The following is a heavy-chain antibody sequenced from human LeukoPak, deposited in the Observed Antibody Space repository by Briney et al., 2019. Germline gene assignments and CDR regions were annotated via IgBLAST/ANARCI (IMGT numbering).Heavy chain of an antibody. Sequence: ASVKVFCKASGYTFTSYYMHWVRQAPGQGLEWMGIINPSGGSTSYAQKFQGRVTMTRDTSTSTVYMELRSLRSEDTAVYYCARDREYYDSSGYFDYWGQGTLVTVSS. J-gene: IGHJ4*02. CDR3: ARDREYYDSSGYFDY. D-gene: IGHD3-22*01. CDR1: GYTFTSYY. CDR2: INPSGGST. V-gene: IGHV1-46*01.